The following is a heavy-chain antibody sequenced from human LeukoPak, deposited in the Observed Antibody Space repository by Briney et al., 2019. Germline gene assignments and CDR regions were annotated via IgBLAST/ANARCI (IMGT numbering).Heavy chain of an antibody. V-gene: IGHV3-74*01. CDR2: INSDGSST. CDR1: GFTFSSNW. CDR3: ARDRIFGVPRPDY. J-gene: IGHJ4*02. Sequence: GGSLRLSCAASGFTFSSNWMHWVRQAPGKGLVWVSRINSDGSSTSYADSVKGRFTISRDNAKNTLYLQMNSLRAEDTAVYYCARDRIFGVPRPDYWGQGTLVTVSS. D-gene: IGHD3-3*01.